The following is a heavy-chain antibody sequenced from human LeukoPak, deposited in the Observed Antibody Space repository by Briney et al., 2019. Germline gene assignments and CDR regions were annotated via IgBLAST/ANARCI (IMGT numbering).Heavy chain of an antibody. CDR1: GFTFSDAW. CDR2: IKSKSDGGTI. Sequence: PGGSLRLSCVGPGFTFSDAWMSWVRQAPGKGLEWVGRIKSKSDGGTIDYAAPVKGRFTISRDDSRNTLYLQMNSLKTEDTAVYYCTTRRQDGWWGQGTLATVS. J-gene: IGHJ4*02. D-gene: IGHD2-15*01. CDR3: TTRRQDGW. V-gene: IGHV3-15*01.